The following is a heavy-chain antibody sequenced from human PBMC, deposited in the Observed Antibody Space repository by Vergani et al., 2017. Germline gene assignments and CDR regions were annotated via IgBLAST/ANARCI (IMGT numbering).Heavy chain of an antibody. D-gene: IGHD3-16*01. V-gene: IGHV7-4-1*02. J-gene: IGHJ3*02. Sequence: QVQLVQSGAEVKKPGASVKVSCKASGYTFTSYGISWVRQAPGQGLEWMGWINTNTGNPTYAQGFTGRFVFSLDTSVSTAYLQISSLKAEDTAVYYCARSPWGEPDVFDIWGQGTMVTVSS. CDR3: ARSPWGEPDVFDI. CDR2: INTNTGNP. CDR1: GYTFTSYG.